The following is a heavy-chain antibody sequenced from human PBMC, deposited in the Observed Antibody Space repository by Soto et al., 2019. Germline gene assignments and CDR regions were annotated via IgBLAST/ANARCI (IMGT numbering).Heavy chain of an antibody. CDR3: ASVSYSGYGFDYYYHYMDV. V-gene: IGHV3-11*01. D-gene: IGHD5-12*01. CDR1: GFTFSDYH. J-gene: IGHJ6*03. CDR2: ISSSDSTI. Sequence: QVLLVESGGGLVKPGGSLRLSCAASGFTFSDYHMNWIRQAPGKGLEWVSSISSSDSTIYYADSVKGRFNISRDNAKSSLFLQMNSLRAEDTAVYYCASVSYSGYGFDYYYHYMDVWGKGTTVTVSS.